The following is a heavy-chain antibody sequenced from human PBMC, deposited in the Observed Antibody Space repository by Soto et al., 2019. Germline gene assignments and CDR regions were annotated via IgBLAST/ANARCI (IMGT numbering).Heavy chain of an antibody. Sequence: QVQLVQSGAEVKKPGASVKVSCKASGYTFTNYGISWVRQALGQGLEWMGWISTYNGNTNYAQKLQGRGTMTTDTSTNTAYMDLRSLRSDDTAVYYCARDQVVPAATFDYWGQGTLVTVSS. D-gene: IGHD2-2*01. CDR1: GYTFTNYG. CDR2: ISTYNGNT. J-gene: IGHJ4*02. CDR3: ARDQVVPAATFDY. V-gene: IGHV1-18*04.